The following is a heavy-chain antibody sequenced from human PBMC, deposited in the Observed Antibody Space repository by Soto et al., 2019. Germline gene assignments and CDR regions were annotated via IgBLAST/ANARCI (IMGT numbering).Heavy chain of an antibody. CDR2: ISYDGSNK. CDR3: AKEGDYCRGGSCYSLGYFDS. J-gene: IGHJ4*02. CDR1: GFTFSSYG. V-gene: IGHV3-30*18. Sequence: GGSLRLSCAASGFTFSSYGMHWVRQAPGKGLEWVAVISYDGSNKYYADSVKGRFTISRDNSKNTLYLQMNSLRAEDTAVYYCAKEGDYCRGGSCYSLGYFDSGGQGTLFTVS. D-gene: IGHD2-15*01.